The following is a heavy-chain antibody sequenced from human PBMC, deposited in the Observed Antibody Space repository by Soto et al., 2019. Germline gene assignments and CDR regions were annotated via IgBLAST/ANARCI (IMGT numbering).Heavy chain of an antibody. CDR1: GFTFSSYG. V-gene: IGHV3-30*03. J-gene: IGHJ6*02. CDR3: VRDGSSGWPYYYGLDV. CDR2: ISYDGSNK. Sequence: GGSLRLSCAASGFTFSSYGMHWVRQAPGKGLEWVAVISYDGSNKYYADSVKGRFTISRDNSKNTLYLQMSSLRAEDTAVYYCVRDGSSGWPYYYGLDVWGQGTTVTVSS. D-gene: IGHD6-19*01.